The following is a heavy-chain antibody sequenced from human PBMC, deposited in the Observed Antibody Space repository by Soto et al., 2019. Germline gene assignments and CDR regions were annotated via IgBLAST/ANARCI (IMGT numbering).Heavy chain of an antibody. Sequence: SDTLSLTFNVSGASIYTCYWNWIRQSPGKGLEWILYISDGGSTNYNPSLESRVTISSDTSKKQVSLKLSSVSAADTARYFCARYCSSSICPEDHYFALEXWGQGTTVTVS. CDR3: ARYCSSSICPEDHYFALEX. V-gene: IGHV4-59*01. D-gene: IGHD2-2*01. J-gene: IGHJ6*02. CDR1: GASIYTCY. CDR2: ISDGGST.